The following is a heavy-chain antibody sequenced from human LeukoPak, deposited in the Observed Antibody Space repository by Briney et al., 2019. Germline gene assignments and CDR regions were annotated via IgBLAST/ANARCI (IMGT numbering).Heavy chain of an antibody. V-gene: IGHV3-72*01. Sequence: GGSLRLSCAASGFTLSDHYMDWVRQPPGGGLEWVGRIRNKAYSDTTEYAASVKDRFTISRDGSKNSLYLQMNSLKTEDTAVYYCARGTVGATSYYYDFYYLDVWGKGTTVTVSS. CDR1: GFTLSDHY. J-gene: IGHJ6*03. CDR2: IRNKAYSDTT. CDR3: ARGTVGATSYYYDFYYLDV. D-gene: IGHD1-26*01.